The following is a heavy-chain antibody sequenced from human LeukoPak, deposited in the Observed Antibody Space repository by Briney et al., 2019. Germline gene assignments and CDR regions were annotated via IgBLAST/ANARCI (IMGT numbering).Heavy chain of an antibody. D-gene: IGHD5-12*01. Sequence: ASVKVSCKASGYIFTGYYMHWVRQAPGQGLEWMGIIYPSGGSASYAQKFQGRVTMARDTSTSTVYMDLSSLRSEDTAVYYCARVGLVAEFDYWGQGTLVTVSS. V-gene: IGHV1-46*01. CDR3: ARVGLVAEFDY. J-gene: IGHJ4*02. CDR2: IYPSGGSA. CDR1: GYIFTGYY.